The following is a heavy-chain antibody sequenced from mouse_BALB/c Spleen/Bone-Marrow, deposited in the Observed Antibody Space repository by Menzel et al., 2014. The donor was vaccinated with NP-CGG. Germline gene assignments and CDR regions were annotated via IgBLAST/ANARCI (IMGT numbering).Heavy chain of an antibody. J-gene: IGHJ4*01. CDR1: GYTFTSYY. D-gene: IGHD2-12*01. CDR2: INPSNGGT. Sequence: VQLQQSGAELVKPGASVKLSCKASGYTFTSYYMCWVKQRPGQGLEWIGEINPSNGGTNFNEKFKSKATLTVDKSSSTAYMSLSTLTSEDSAVYYCARSRRAMDNWGQGTSVTVSS. CDR3: ARSRRAMDN. V-gene: IGHV1S81*02.